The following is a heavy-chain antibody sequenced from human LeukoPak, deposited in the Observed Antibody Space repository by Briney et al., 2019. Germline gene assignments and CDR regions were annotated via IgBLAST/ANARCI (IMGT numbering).Heavy chain of an antibody. J-gene: IGHJ4*02. V-gene: IGHV4-59*01. D-gene: IGHD5-12*01. CDR2: IYYSGST. Sequence: SETLSLTCTVSGGSISSYYWSWIRQPPGKGLEWIGYIYYSGSTNYNPSLKSRVTISVDTSKNQFSLKLSSVTAADTAVYYCARVGGGYDFGYWGQGTLVTVSS. CDR3: ARVGGGYDFGY. CDR1: GGSISSYY.